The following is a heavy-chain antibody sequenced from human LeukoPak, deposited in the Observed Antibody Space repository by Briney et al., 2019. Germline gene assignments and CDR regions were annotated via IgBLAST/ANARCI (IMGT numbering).Heavy chain of an antibody. D-gene: IGHD2-8*01. CDR3: AKGVGYTAHGGDY. V-gene: IGHV3-23*01. Sequence: PGGSLRLPCAASGFSFSNYAMNWVRQAPGKGLEWVSSNTGSGGSTYYADFVKGRFTISRDNSKNTLYLQMNSLRAEDTAVYYCAKGVGYTAHGGDYWGQGTLVTVSS. CDR2: NTGSGGST. CDR1: GFSFSNYA. J-gene: IGHJ4*02.